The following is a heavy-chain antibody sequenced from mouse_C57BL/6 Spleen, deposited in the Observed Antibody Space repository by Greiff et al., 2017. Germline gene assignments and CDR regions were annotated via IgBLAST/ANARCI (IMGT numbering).Heavy chain of an antibody. CDR3: ARLGLTTVVADY. V-gene: IGHV1-50*01. CDR2: IDPSDSYT. J-gene: IGHJ2*01. CDR1: GYTFTSYW. Sequence: QVQLQQPGAELVKPGASVKLSCKASGYTFTSYWMQWVKQRPGQGLEWIGEIDPSDSYTNYNQKFKGKATLTVDTSSSTAYMQLSSLTSEDSAVYYCARLGLTTVVADYWGQGTTLTVSS. D-gene: IGHD1-1*01.